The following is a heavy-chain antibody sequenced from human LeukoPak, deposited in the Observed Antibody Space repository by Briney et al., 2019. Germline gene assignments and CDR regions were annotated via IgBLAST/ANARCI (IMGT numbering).Heavy chain of an antibody. Sequence: PGGSLRLSCAASGFTFSSYGMHWVRQAPGKGLEWVAVISYDGSNKYYADSVKGRFTISRDNSKNTLYLQMNSLRAVDTAVYYCAKDRGSGWLFDYWGQGTLVTVSS. V-gene: IGHV3-30*18. J-gene: IGHJ4*02. CDR1: GFTFSSYG. CDR3: AKDRGSGWLFDY. D-gene: IGHD6-19*01. CDR2: ISYDGSNK.